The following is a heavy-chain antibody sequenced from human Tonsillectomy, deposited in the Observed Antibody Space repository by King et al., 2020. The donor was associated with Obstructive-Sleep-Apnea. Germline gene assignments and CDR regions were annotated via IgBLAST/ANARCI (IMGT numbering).Heavy chain of an antibody. V-gene: IGHV4-4*07. Sequence: QVQLQESGPGLMKPSETLSLTCTVSGGSISSYYWSWIRQPAGKGLEWIGRIYTSGSTNYNPSLKSRVTMSVDTSKNQFSLKLSSVTAADTAVYYCARAPYYYDSSGYYYVHHYYYYGMDVWGQGTTVTVSS. CDR1: GGSISSYY. D-gene: IGHD3-22*01. CDR2: IYTSGST. CDR3: ARAPYYYDSSGYYYVHHYYYYGMDV. J-gene: IGHJ6*02.